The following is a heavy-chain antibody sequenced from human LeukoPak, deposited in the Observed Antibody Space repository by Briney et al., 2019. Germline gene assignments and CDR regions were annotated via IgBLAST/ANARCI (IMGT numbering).Heavy chain of an antibody. CDR3: ARDYLVVPAAMWWFNP. D-gene: IGHD2-2*01. CDR1: GFTFDSYS. CDR2: ISSSSNYI. J-gene: IGHJ5*02. Sequence: GGSLRLSCAASGFTFDSYSMNWVRQAPGKGLEWVSSISSSSNYIYYADSVKGRFTISRDNAKNSLYLQMNSLRAEDTAVYYCARDYLVVPAAMWWFNPWGQGTLVTVSS. V-gene: IGHV3-21*01.